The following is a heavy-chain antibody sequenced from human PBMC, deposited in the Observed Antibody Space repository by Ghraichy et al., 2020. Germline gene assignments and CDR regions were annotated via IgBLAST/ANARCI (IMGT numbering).Heavy chain of an antibody. J-gene: IGHJ6*03. V-gene: IGHV3-53*01. CDR1: GFTVSSNY. CDR2: IYSGGST. D-gene: IGHD6-13*01. CDR3: GAAGSRYYYYYMDV. Sequence: LSLTCAASGFTVSSNYMSWVRQAPGKGLEWVSVIYSGGSTYYADSVKGRFTISRDNSKNTLYLQMNSLRAEDTAVYYCGAAGSRYYYYYMDVWGKGTTVTVSS.